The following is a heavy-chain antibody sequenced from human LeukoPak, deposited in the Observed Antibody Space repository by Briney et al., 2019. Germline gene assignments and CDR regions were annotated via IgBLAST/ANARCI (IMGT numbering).Heavy chain of an antibody. Sequence: ASVKVSCKASGGTFNNFAISWVRQAPGQGLEWVGAIIPMSGTANYAQKFQGRVTITADESTSTAYMELSSLRSEDTAVYYCASHVYGGNSASDYWGQGTLVTVSS. D-gene: IGHD4-23*01. V-gene: IGHV1-69*13. CDR3: ASHVYGGNSASDY. CDR1: GGTFNNFA. CDR2: IIPMSGTA. J-gene: IGHJ4*02.